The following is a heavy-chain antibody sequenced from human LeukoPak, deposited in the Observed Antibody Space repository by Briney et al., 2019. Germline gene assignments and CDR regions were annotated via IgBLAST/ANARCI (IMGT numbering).Heavy chain of an antibody. CDR3: ASLPVSGYPFDY. V-gene: IGHV1-2*02. CDR1: GYTLTGYY. Sequence: ASVKVSCKASGYTLTGYYMHWVRQAPGQGLEWMGWINPNSGGTNYAQKFQGRVTMTRDTSISTAYMELSRLRSDDTAVYYCASLPVSGYPFDYWGQGTLVTVSS. CDR2: INPNSGGT. J-gene: IGHJ4*02. D-gene: IGHD3-16*01.